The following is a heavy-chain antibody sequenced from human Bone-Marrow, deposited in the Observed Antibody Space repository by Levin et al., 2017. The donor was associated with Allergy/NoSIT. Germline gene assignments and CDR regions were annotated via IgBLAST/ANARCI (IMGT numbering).Heavy chain of an antibody. Sequence: KISCKASGGTLSRYTINWVRQAHGQGLEWMGGITPVLGTTNYAPSFQGRVTFTADESASTVYMELSSLRSDDTAVYYCAREAGVPAYYYFDLWGRGTLVTVSS. CDR3: AREAGVPAYYYFDL. CDR1: GGTLSRYT. J-gene: IGHJ2*01. V-gene: IGHV1-69*16. D-gene: IGHD4/OR15-4a*01. CDR2: ITPVLGTT.